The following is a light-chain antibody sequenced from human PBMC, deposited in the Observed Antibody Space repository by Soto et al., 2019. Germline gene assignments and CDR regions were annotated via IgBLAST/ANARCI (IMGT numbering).Light chain of an antibody. CDR3: QQFSSYPLT. V-gene: IGKV3-20*01. J-gene: IGKJ4*01. CDR2: DAS. CDR1: QSVTKY. Sequence: EVVLTQSPATLSLSPGERATLSCRASQSVTKYLAWYQQKPGQALRLLIYDASSRATGIPDRFSGGGSGTDFTLTISRLEPEDFAVYYCQQFSSYPLTFGGGTKVEIK.